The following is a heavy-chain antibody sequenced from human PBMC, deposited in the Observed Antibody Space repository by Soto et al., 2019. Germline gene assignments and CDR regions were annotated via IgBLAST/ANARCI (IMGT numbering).Heavy chain of an antibody. CDR3: VRYCGSGYDPGRLGY. CDR1: GGTFSSYT. V-gene: IGHV1-69*02. CDR2: IIPILGIA. J-gene: IGHJ4*02. Sequence: QVQLVQSGAEVKKPGSSVKVSCKASGGTFSSYTISWVRQAPGQGLEWMGRIIPILGIANYAQKFQGRVTITADNSRRIADMELGSLRSEDTGVYCCVRYCGSGYDPGRLGYWGQGTPVPLSS. D-gene: IGHD5-12*01.